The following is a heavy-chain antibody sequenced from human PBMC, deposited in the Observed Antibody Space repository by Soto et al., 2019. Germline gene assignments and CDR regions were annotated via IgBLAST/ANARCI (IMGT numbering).Heavy chain of an antibody. CDR3: ASRLYSSGYYGFLDH. CDR1: GGTFSSYA. D-gene: IGHD3-22*01. Sequence: SVKVSCKASGGTFSSYAISWVRQAPGQGLEWMGMIIPSCGSTNYTQRFQGRVTMTRDASTSTVYMELSSLRSEDTAVYYCASRLYSSGYYGFLDHWGQGTLVTVSS. CDR2: IIPSCGST. J-gene: IGHJ4*02. V-gene: IGHV1-69*05.